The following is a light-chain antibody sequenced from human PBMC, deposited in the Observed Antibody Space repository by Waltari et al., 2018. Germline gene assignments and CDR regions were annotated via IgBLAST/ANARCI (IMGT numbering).Light chain of an antibody. V-gene: IGLV2-23*01. J-gene: IGLJ2*01. CDR1: SSDVGSHNL. CDR3: CSYAGSTASIL. Sequence: QSALTQPASVSASPGQSITISCTGTSSDVGSHNLVSWYQHHPGKAPKLMIYEDTKRPSGVSNRFPSSKSGNTESVTISESQAEDVSDYCCCSYAGSTASILLGGRTTLT. CDR2: EDT.